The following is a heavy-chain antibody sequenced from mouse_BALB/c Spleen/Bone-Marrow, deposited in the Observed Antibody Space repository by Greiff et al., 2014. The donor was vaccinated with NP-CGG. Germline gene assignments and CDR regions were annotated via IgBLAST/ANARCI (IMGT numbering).Heavy chain of an antibody. CDR1: GFSLTNYG. Sequence: VQVVESGPGLVAPSQSLSITCTVSGFSLTNYGVHWVRQPPGKGLEWLGVIWADGSTNYNSALMSRLSISKDNSKSQVFFKMNSLQIDDTAMYYCARITTATGAMDYWGQGTSVTVSS. CDR2: IWADGST. V-gene: IGHV2-9*02. J-gene: IGHJ4*01. D-gene: IGHD1-2*01. CDR3: ARITTATGAMDY.